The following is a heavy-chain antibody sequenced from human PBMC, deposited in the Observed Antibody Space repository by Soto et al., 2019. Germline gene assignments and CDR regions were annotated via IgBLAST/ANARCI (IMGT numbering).Heavy chain of an antibody. J-gene: IGHJ6*02. CDR2: ISSSGSVI. V-gene: IGHV3-21*01. CDR3: ARNGAGYDVSTGYYDYYYHGKDV. Sequence: GESLKISCAASGFAFRSYGMNWVRQAPGRGLEWVSSISSSGSVIYYTDSVKGRFIISRDNGRNSLFLQMNSLRAEDTAVYYCARNGAGYDVSTGYYDYYYHGKDVWGQGTTVTVSS. CDR1: GFAFRSYG. D-gene: IGHD3-9*01.